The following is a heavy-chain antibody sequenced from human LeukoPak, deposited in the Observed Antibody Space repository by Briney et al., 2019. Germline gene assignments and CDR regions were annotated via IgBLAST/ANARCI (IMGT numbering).Heavy chain of an antibody. CDR2: ISAYNGNT. Sequence: ASVKVSCKASGYTFTSYGISWVRRAPGQGLEWMGWISAYNGNTNYAQKLQGRVTMTRDTSTSTAYMELRSLRSDDTAVYYCAKEWELRAFDIWGQGTMVTVSS. CDR1: GYTFTSYG. J-gene: IGHJ3*02. CDR3: AKEWELRAFDI. V-gene: IGHV1-18*01. D-gene: IGHD1-26*01.